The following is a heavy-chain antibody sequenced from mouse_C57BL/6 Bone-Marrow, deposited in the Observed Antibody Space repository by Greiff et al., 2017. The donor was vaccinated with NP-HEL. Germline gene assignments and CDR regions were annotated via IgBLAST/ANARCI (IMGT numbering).Heavy chain of an antibody. CDR2: ISNLAYSI. V-gene: IGHV5-15*01. J-gene: IGHJ4*01. CDR3: ARRGNCFYAMDY. Sequence: EVMLVESGGGLVQPGGSLKLSCAASGFTFSDYGMAWVRQAPRKGPEWVAFISNLAYSIYYADTVTGRFTISRENAKNTLYLEMSSLRSEDTAMYYCARRGNCFYAMDYWGQGTSVTVSS. CDR1: GFTFSDYG. D-gene: IGHD4-1*01.